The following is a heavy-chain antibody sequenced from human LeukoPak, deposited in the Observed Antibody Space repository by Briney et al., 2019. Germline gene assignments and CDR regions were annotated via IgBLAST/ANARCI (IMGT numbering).Heavy chain of an antibody. CDR2: IIPILGIA. Sequence: SVKVSCKASGGTFSSYAISWVRHAPGQGLEWMGRIIPILGIANYAQKFQGRVTITSDKSTSTAYMELSSRRSEDTAVYYCARDEFECYDSSGYHAFDIWGQGTMVTVSS. D-gene: IGHD3-22*01. V-gene: IGHV1-69*04. CDR1: GGTFSSYA. J-gene: IGHJ3*02. CDR3: ARDEFECYDSSGYHAFDI.